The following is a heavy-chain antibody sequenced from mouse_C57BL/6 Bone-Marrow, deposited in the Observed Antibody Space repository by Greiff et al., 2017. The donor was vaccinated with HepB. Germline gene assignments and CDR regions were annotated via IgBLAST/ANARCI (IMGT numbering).Heavy chain of an antibody. V-gene: IGHV14-2*01. CDR3: ARIFITTVVAPYYYAMDY. CDR1: GFNIKDYY. J-gene: IGHJ4*01. D-gene: IGHD1-1*01. Sequence: EVQLQQSGAELVKPGASVKLPCTASGFNIKDYYMHWVKQRTEQGLEWIGRIDPEDGETKYAPKFQGKATITADTSSNTAYLQLSSLTSEDTAVYYCARIFITTVVAPYYYAMDYWGQGTSVTVSS. CDR2: IDPEDGET.